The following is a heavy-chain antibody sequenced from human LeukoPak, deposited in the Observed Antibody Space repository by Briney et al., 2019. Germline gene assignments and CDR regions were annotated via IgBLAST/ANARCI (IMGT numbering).Heavy chain of an antibody. CDR2: IIPILGIA. Sequence: SVKVSCKASGGTFSSYAISWVRQAPGQGLEWMGRIIPILGIANYAQKFQGRVTITADKSTSTAYMELSSLRSEDTAVYYCARENLLRYFDWLHYMDVWGQGTTVTVSS. CDR1: GGTFSSYA. CDR3: ARENLLRYFDWLHYMDV. V-gene: IGHV1-69*04. D-gene: IGHD3-9*01. J-gene: IGHJ6*02.